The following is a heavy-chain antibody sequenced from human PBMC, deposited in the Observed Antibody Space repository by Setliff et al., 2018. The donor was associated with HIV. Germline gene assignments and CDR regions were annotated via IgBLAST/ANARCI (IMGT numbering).Heavy chain of an antibody. Sequence: GASVKVSCKASGYTFGSYGISWVRQAPGQGLEWVGWVSNEGDTNYAQKYQDRVTLTTDTTTTTAYMELRGLRSDDTAVYYCARDPRYTSVWFRNGGVDFWGQGTLVTVSS. J-gene: IGHJ4*02. CDR2: VSNEGDT. CDR1: GYTFGSYG. CDR3: ARDPRYTSVWFRNGGVDF. D-gene: IGHD6-19*01. V-gene: IGHV1-18*01.